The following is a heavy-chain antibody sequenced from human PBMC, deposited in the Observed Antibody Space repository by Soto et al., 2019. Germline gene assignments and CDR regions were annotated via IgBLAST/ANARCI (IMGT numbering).Heavy chain of an antibody. V-gene: IGHV4-59*01. CDR3: ARNYGDYEVWFDP. CDR2: IYYSGST. CDR1: GGSISSYY. D-gene: IGHD4-17*01. Sequence: PSETLSLTCTVSGGSISSYYRSWIRQPPGKGLEWIGYIYYSGSTNYNPSLKSRVTISVDTSKNQFSLKLSSVTAADTAVYYCARNYGDYEVWFDPWGQGTLVTVSS. J-gene: IGHJ5*02.